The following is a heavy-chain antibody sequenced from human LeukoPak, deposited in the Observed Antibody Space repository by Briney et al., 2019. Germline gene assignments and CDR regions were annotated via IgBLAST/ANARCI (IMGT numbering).Heavy chain of an antibody. V-gene: IGHV3-30-3*01. Sequence: GGSLRLSCAASGFTFSSYAMHWVRQAPGKGLEWVAVISYDGSNKYYADSVKGRFTISRDNSKNTLYLQMNSLRAEDTAVYYCADDFWSGYYTSYYYYGMDVWGQGTTVTVSS. CDR2: ISYDGSNK. CDR1: GFTFSSYA. D-gene: IGHD3-3*01. J-gene: IGHJ6*02. CDR3: ADDFWSGYYTSYYYYGMDV.